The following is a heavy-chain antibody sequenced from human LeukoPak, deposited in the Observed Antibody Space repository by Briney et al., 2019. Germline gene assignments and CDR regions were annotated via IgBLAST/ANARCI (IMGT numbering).Heavy chain of an antibody. CDR3: AATGTSSSSWVYYYGMDV. Sequence: GVSVTVSCKASGFTFTRSAMQWVRQARGQRLEWIGWIVVGSGNTNYAQKFQERVTITRDMSTSTAYMELSSLRSEDTAVYYCAATGTSSSSWVYYYGMDVWGQGTTVTVSS. J-gene: IGHJ6*02. D-gene: IGHD6-13*01. V-gene: IGHV1-58*02. CDR1: GFTFTRSA. CDR2: IVVGSGNT.